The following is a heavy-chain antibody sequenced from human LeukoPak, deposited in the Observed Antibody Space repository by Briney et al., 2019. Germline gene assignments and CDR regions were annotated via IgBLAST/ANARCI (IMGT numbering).Heavy chain of an antibody. J-gene: IGHJ6*03. Sequence: KPSETLSLTCTVSGGSISSSSYYWGWIRQPPGKGLEWIGSIYYSGSTYYNPSLKSRVTISVDTSKNQFSLRLSSVTAADTAVYYCARHQRGSGSYRRYYYYMDVRGKGTTVTISS. D-gene: IGHD1-26*01. V-gene: IGHV4-39*07. CDR1: GGSISSSSYY. CDR3: ARHQRGSGSYRRYYYYMDV. CDR2: IYYSGST.